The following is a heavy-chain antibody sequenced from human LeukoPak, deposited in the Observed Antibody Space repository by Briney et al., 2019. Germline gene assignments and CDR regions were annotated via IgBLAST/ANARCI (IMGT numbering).Heavy chain of an antibody. Sequence: GGSLRLSYAASGFTFSDYYMSWIRQAPGKGLEWVSYISSSGSTIYYADSVKGRFTISRDNAKNSLYLQMNSLRAEDTAVYYCARSAYDSSGYHALWGQGTLVTVSS. J-gene: IGHJ4*02. CDR2: ISSSGSTI. CDR3: ARSAYDSSGYHAL. D-gene: IGHD3-22*01. CDR1: GFTFSDYY. V-gene: IGHV3-11*01.